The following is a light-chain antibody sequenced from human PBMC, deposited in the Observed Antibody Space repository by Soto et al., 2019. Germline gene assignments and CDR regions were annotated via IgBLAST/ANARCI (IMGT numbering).Light chain of an antibody. CDR1: SSDVGGYNY. J-gene: IGLJ2*01. Sequence: QSALTQPASVAGSPGQSITISCTGTSSDVGGYNYVSWYQQHPGNAPKLMIYDVSNRPSGVSNRLSGSKSGNTASLTISGLQAEDEADYYCSSYTSSSTLEVVGGGTKLTVL. V-gene: IGLV2-14*01. CDR2: DVS. CDR3: SSYTSSSTLEV.